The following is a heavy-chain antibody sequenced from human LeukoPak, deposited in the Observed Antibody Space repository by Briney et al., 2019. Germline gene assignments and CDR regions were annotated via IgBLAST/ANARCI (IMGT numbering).Heavy chain of an antibody. D-gene: IGHD7-27*01. V-gene: IGHV4-59*11. J-gene: IGHJ4*02. CDR1: GGSISSHY. CDR2: IYYSGST. Sequence: SETLSLTCTVPGGSISSHYWSWIRQPPGKGLEWIGYIYYSGSTNYNPSLKSRVTISVDTSKNQFSLKLSSVTAADTAVYYCARYNTLYWGFDYWGQGTLVTVSS. CDR3: ARYNTLYWGFDY.